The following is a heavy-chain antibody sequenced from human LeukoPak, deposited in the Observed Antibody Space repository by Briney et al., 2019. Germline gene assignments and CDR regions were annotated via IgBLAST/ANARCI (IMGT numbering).Heavy chain of an antibody. CDR3: ASRDDFWSGPFDY. J-gene: IGHJ4*02. CDR1: GFTSSSYA. V-gene: IGHV3-23*01. D-gene: IGHD3-3*01. Sequence: GGSLRLSCAASGFTSSSYAMSWVRQAPGKGLEWVSDIRGSGGNTNYADSVKGRFTISRDNSKNTVYLQMNSLRAEDTAVYYCASRDDFWSGPFDYWGQGILVTVSS. CDR2: IRGSGGNT.